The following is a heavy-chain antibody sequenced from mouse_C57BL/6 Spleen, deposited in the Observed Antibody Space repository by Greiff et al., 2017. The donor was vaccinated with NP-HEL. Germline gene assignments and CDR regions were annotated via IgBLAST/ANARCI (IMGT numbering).Heavy chain of an antibody. V-gene: IGHV1-81*01. CDR2: IYPRSGNT. J-gene: IGHJ4*01. D-gene: IGHD1-1*01. CDR3: ARPHYYGSTLYAMDY. Sequence: QVQLKESGAELARPGASVKLSCKASGYTFTSYGISWVKQRTGQGLEWIGEIYPRSGNTYYNEKFKGKATLTADKSSSTAYMELRSLTSEDSAVYFCARPHYYGSTLYAMDYWGQGTSVTVSS. CDR1: GYTFTSYG.